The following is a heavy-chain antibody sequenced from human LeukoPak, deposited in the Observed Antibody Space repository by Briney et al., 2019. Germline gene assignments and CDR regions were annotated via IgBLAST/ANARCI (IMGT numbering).Heavy chain of an antibody. Sequence: PGGSLRLSCAASGFTFSSYWMSWVRQAPGKGLEWVSYISSSGSTIYYADSVKGRFTISRDNAKNSLYLQMNSLRAEDTAVYYCARDGDGYKNLHVGLFDYWGQGTLVTVSS. CDR2: ISSSGSTI. CDR1: GFTFSSYW. V-gene: IGHV3-48*04. J-gene: IGHJ4*02. D-gene: IGHD5-24*01. CDR3: ARDGDGYKNLHVGLFDY.